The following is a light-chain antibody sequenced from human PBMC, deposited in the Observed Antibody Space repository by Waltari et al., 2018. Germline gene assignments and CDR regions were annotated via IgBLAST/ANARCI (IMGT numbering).Light chain of an antibody. CDR3: QQYNSYSLTWT. V-gene: IGKV1-5*03. J-gene: IGKJ1*01. Sequence: DIQMTQSPSTLSASVGDRLTITCRASQSISSWLAWYQQKPGKAPKLLIYKASSLESGVPSRFSGSGSGTEFTLTISSLQPDDFATYYCQQYNSYSLTWTFGQGTKVEIK. CDR2: KAS. CDR1: QSISSW.